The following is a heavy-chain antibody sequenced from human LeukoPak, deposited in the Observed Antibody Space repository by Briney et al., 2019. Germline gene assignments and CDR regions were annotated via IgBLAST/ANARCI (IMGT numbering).Heavy chain of an antibody. CDR1: GYTLTELS. Sequence: ASVKVSCKVSGYTLTELSMHWVRQAPGKGLEWMGGFDPEDGETIYAQKFQGRVTMTEDTSTDTAYMELSSLRSGDTAVYYCATDQGLYGSGKPLPADYWGQGTLVTVSS. J-gene: IGHJ4*02. D-gene: IGHD3-10*01. CDR3: ATDQGLYGSGKPLPADY. CDR2: FDPEDGET. V-gene: IGHV1-24*01.